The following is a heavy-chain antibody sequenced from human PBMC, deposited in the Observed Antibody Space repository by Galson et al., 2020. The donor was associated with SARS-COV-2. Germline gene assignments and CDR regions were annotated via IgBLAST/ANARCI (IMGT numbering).Heavy chain of an antibody. CDR3: AKDSKVEVTDAYGMDV. V-gene: IGHV3-30*02. D-gene: IGHD2-21*02. CDR2: IRKDGNGK. CDR1: GFSFSSYG. Sequence: GESLKISCAAAGFSFSSYGMHWVRQAPGKGLEWVALIRKDGNGKYYADSVKGRFTISRDNSKNMLYLQMNNLKAEDTAVYFCAKDSKVEVTDAYGMDVWSQGTTVIVSS. J-gene: IGHJ6*02.